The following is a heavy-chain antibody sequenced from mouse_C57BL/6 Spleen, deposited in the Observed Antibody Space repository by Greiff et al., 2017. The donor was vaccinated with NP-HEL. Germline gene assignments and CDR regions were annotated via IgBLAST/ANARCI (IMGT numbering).Heavy chain of an antibody. D-gene: IGHD2-3*01. Sequence: QVQLQQSGAELVKPGASVKLSCKASGYTFTEYTIHWVKQRSGQGLEWIGWFYPGSGSIKYNEKFKDKATLTADKSSSTVYMELSRLTSEDSAVYFCARHEGGAYDGYTAWFAYWGQGTLVTVSA. CDR3: ARHEGGAYDGYTAWFAY. J-gene: IGHJ3*01. CDR1: GYTFTEYT. V-gene: IGHV1-62-2*01. CDR2: FYPGSGSI.